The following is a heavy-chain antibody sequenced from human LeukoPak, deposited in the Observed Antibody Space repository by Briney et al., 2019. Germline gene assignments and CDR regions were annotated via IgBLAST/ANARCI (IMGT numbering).Heavy chain of an antibody. CDR3: ARGGYCSGGSCYSGRFDY. D-gene: IGHD2-15*01. CDR2: IYYSGST. Sequence: SETLSLTCTVSGGSISSYYWNWIRQSPGKGLEWVGYIYYSGSTNYNPSLKSRVTISVDTSKNQFSLKLSSVTAADTAVYYCARGGYCSGGSCYSGRFDYWGQGTLVTVSS. CDR1: GGSISSYY. J-gene: IGHJ4*02. V-gene: IGHV4-59*12.